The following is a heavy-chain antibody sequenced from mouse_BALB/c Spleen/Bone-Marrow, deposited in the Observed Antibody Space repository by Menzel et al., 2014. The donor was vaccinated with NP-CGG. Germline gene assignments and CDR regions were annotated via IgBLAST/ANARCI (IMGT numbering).Heavy chain of an antibody. J-gene: IGHJ3*01. CDR3: TRDRYYGNSFAY. CDR2: ISSGGSYT. V-gene: IGHV5-6-4*01. CDR1: GFTFSSYT. D-gene: IGHD2-1*01. Sequence: EVKLVESGGGLVKPGGSLKHSCAASGFTFSSYTMSWIRQTPEKRLEWVATISSGGSYTYYPDSVKGRFTISRDNAKNTLYLQMISLKSEDTAMYYCTRDRYYGNSFAYWGQGTLVTVSA.